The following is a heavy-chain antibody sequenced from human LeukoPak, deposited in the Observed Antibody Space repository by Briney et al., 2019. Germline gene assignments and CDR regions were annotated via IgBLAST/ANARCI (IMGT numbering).Heavy chain of an antibody. Sequence: GGSLRLSCAASGFTFSSYSMNWVRQAPGKGLEWISSVSSGGSYVFYADSVKGRFTISRDNSKNTLYLQMNSLRAEDTAVYYCAEDDGGSYYIYYYYMDVWGKGTTVTISS. D-gene: IGHD1-26*01. CDR2: VSSGGSYV. CDR1: GFTFSSYS. CDR3: AEDDGGSYYIYYYYMDV. J-gene: IGHJ6*03. V-gene: IGHV3-21*04.